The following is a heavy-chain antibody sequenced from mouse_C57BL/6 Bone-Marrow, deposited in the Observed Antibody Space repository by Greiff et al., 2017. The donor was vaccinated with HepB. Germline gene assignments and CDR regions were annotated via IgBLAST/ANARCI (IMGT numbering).Heavy chain of an antibody. Sequence: QVQLQQPGAELVMPGASVKLSCKASGYTFTSYWMHWVKQRPGQGLEWIGEIDPSDSYTNYNQKFKGKSTLTVDKSSSTAYMQLSSLTSDDSAVYYCARGGYYFRFDYWGQGTTLTVSS. CDR2: IDPSDSYT. CDR3: ARGGYYFRFDY. D-gene: IGHD2-3*01. V-gene: IGHV1-69*01. J-gene: IGHJ2*01. CDR1: GYTFTSYW.